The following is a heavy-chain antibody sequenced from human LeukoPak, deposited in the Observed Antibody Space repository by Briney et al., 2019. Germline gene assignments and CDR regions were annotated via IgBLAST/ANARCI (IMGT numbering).Heavy chain of an antibody. CDR2: NYYSGST. CDR1: GGSISSYY. CDR3: ARLRSGGYYYYMDV. J-gene: IGHJ6*03. V-gene: IGHV4-59*01. D-gene: IGHD1-14*01. Sequence: SETLSLTFTVSGGSISSYYWSWIRQPPGKGLEWVGYNYYSGSTNYNPSLKSRVTISVDTSKTPFSLKLSSVTAADTAVYYCARLRSGGYYYYMDVWGKGTTVTVSS.